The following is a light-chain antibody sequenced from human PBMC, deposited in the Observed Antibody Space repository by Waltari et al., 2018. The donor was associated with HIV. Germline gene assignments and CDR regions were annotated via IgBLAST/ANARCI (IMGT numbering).Light chain of an antibody. J-gene: IGLJ3*02. CDR1: SGVNVGNYR. CDR3: MIRYGNIWV. Sequence: QAVLTQPSSLYASPGASASLTCTLRSGVNVGNYRIYWYQQKAGGPPRYLLRYKSDADKQSGPGPTRRFSGATDVPANAGNLVISGLQSADEADYYCMIRYGNIWVFGGGTRLTVL. CDR2: YKSDADK. V-gene: IGLV5-45*03.